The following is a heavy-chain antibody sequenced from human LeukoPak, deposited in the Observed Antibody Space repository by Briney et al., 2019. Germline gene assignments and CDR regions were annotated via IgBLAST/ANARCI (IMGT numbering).Heavy chain of an antibody. Sequence: PSETLSLTCTVSGGSISSYYWSWMRQPPGKGLEWIGYIYYSGSTNYNPSLKSRVTISVDTSKNQFSLKLSSVTAADTAVYYCARSLVDSSGWYNYFDYWGQGTLVTVSS. CDR3: ARSLVDSSGWYNYFDY. CDR2: IYYSGST. CDR1: GGSISSYY. J-gene: IGHJ4*02. D-gene: IGHD6-19*01. V-gene: IGHV4-59*01.